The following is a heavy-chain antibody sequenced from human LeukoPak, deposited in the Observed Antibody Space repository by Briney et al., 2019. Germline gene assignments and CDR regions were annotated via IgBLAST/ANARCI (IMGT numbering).Heavy chain of an antibody. CDR1: GFSLNNTAES. J-gene: IGHJ4*02. Sequence: ESGPTLVKPTPTLTLIFQFSGFSLNNTAESEGWIRQPPVKALQWLAVIYWDDDKQYTPSLKTRLTMTKDTSKSEVVLTMSDMDPVDTATYFCAHRLYNLRSGNYGYFDSWGQGTLVTVSS. V-gene: IGHV2-5*02. CDR2: IYWDDDK. CDR3: AHRLYNLRSGNYGYFDS. D-gene: IGHD3-3*01.